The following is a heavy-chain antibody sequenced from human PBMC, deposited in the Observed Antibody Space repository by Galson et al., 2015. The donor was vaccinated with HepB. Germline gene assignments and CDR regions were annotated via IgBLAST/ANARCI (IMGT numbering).Heavy chain of an antibody. J-gene: IGHJ4*02. V-gene: IGHV1-18*04. CDR1: GYTFTTNG. CDR2: ISINSGNT. Sequence: SVKVSCKASGYTFTTNGISWVRRAPGHGLEWLGWISINSGNTKYAQRLQGRVTLTKDTSTDTAYMELRGLTSDDAALYYCARDLFHSLDYWGQGTLVTVSS. CDR3: ARDLFHSLDY.